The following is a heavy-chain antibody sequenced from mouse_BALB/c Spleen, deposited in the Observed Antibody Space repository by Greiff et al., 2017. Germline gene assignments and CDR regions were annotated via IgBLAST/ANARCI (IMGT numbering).Heavy chain of an antibody. D-gene: IGHD2-10*01. V-gene: IGHV14-3*02. CDR2: IDPANGNT. Sequence: VQLQQSGAELVKPGASVKLSCTASGFNIKDTYMHWVKQRPEQGLEWIGRIDPANGNTKYDPKFQGKATITADTSSNTAYLQLSSLTSEDTAVYYCARVAYYGNYVYFDYWGQGTTLTVSS. J-gene: IGHJ2*01. CDR3: ARVAYYGNYVYFDY. CDR1: GFNIKDTY.